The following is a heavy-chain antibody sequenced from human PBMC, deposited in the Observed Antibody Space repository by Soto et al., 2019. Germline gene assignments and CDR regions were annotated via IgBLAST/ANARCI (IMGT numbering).Heavy chain of an antibody. CDR1: GASMSSGGYY. Sequence: PSETLSLTCTVFGASMSSGGYYWSWIRQHPGKGLEWIGYIYYSGSTYYNPSLKSRVTISVDTSKNQFSLKLISVTAADTAVYYCARGSSGPRGGTRVRGVEYRYYVMDVWGQGTTVTVSS. CDR3: ARGSSGPRGGTRVRGVEYRYYVMDV. J-gene: IGHJ6*02. CDR2: IYYSGST. D-gene: IGHD3-10*01. V-gene: IGHV4-31*03.